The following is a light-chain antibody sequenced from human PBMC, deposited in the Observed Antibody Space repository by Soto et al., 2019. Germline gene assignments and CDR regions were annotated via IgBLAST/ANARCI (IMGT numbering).Light chain of an antibody. CDR1: QDISKF. Sequence: DIQMTQSPSSLSASIGDRVSFTCQASQDISKFLNWYQHKPGQAPSLLIYDASKSQFGVPSRFSGSGSGTDFTFTISSLQPEDNATYYCQQYENRPYTFGPGTKVDTK. CDR3: QQYENRPYT. CDR2: DAS. V-gene: IGKV1-33*01. J-gene: IGKJ3*01.